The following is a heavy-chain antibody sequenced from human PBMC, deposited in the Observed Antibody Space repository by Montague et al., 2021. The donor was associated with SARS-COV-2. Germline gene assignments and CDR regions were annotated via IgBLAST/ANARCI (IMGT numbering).Heavy chain of an antibody. CDR2: ISTSAYTT. J-gene: IGHJ3*02. CDR1: GFTFSNYD. CDR3: TRDYRSIVGDGLDI. V-gene: IGHV3-48*03. D-gene: IGHD3-16*02. Sequence: SLRLSCAASGFTFSNYDMNWVRQAPGKGPEWISYISTSAYTTSYVGSVKGRFTISRDNGKNSLYLQMNGLRVEDTAVYYCTRDYRSIVGDGLDIWGQGTKVTVSS.